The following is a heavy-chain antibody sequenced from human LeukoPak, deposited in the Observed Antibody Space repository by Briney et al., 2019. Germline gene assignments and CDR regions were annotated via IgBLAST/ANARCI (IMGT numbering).Heavy chain of an antibody. Sequence: GGSLRLSCAASGYTFSDSYMTWVRQAPGKGVEWVAYISGSGHDINYSDSVKGRFTISRDNAKNSLYLQMSSLRVEDTAVYYCTRDPRHFDSCGQGTLVTVSS. CDR2: ISGSGHDI. J-gene: IGHJ5*01. D-gene: IGHD6-6*01. CDR1: GYTFSDSY. CDR3: TRDPRHFDS. V-gene: IGHV3-11*04.